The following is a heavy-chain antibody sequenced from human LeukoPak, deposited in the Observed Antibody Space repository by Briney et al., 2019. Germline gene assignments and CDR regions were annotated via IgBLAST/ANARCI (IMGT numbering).Heavy chain of an antibody. Sequence: ASVKVSCKASGYTFTGYYMHWVRQAPGQGLEWMGRINPNSGGTNYAQKFQGRVTITRDTSASTAYMELSSLRSEDTAVYYCAATDDSSAKTLKLDYWGQGTLVTVSS. CDR3: AATDDSSAKTLKLDY. V-gene: IGHV1-2*06. J-gene: IGHJ4*02. CDR2: INPNSGGT. D-gene: IGHD3-22*01. CDR1: GYTFTGYY.